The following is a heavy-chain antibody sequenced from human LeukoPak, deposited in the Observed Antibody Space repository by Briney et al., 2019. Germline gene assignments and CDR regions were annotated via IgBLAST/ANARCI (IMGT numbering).Heavy chain of an antibody. J-gene: IGHJ4*02. V-gene: IGHV3-23*01. CDR3: ARHYYGAGSYFDY. Sequence: GGSLRLSCAASGFTFSSYAMSWVRQAPGKGLEWVSAISGSGGSTYYADSVKCRFTISRDNSKNTLYLQMNSLRAEDTAVYYCARHYYGAGSYFDYWGQGTLVTVSS. CDR1: GFTFSSYA. D-gene: IGHD3-10*01. CDR2: ISGSGGST.